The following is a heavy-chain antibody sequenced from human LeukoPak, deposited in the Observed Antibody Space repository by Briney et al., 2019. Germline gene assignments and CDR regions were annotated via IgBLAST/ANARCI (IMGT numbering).Heavy chain of an antibody. CDR1: GFTFSSYS. Sequence: GGSLRLSCAASGFTFSSYSMNWVRQAPGKGLEWVSSISSSSSYIYYADSVKGRFTISRDNAKNSLYLQMNSLRAEDMALYYCAKVGPEVDSSSSLDWYFDLWGRGTLVTVSS. J-gene: IGHJ2*01. V-gene: IGHV3-21*04. CDR3: AKVGPEVDSSSSLDWYFDL. CDR2: ISSSSSYI. D-gene: IGHD6-6*01.